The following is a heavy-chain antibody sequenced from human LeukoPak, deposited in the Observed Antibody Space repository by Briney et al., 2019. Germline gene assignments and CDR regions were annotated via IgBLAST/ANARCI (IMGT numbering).Heavy chain of an antibody. CDR1: GGSISSGDYY. Sequence: SETLSLTCTVSGGSISSGDYYWSWIRQPPGKGLEWIGYIYYSGSTYYNPSLKSRVTISVDTSKNQFSLKLSSVTAADTAVYYCARDRGYYGSGSYYQFDYWGQGTLVTVSS. CDR3: ARDRGYYGSGSYYQFDY. J-gene: IGHJ4*02. CDR2: IYYSGST. V-gene: IGHV4-30-4*02. D-gene: IGHD3-10*01.